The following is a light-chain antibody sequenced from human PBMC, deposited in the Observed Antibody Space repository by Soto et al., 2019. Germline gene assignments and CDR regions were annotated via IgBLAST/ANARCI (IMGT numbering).Light chain of an antibody. CDR2: KAS. Sequence: DIQMTQSPSTLSASVGDRVNITSRASQSISSWLAWYQQKAGEAPKLLMYKASTLDSGVPSRFSGSGSGTEFTLTISSLQPEDFATYYCQQYNNYAFTFGPGTKVDFK. V-gene: IGKV1-5*03. J-gene: IGKJ3*01. CDR1: QSISSW. CDR3: QQYNNYAFT.